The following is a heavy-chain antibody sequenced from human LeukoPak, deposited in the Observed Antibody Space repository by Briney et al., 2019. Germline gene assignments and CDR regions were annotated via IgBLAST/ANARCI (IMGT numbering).Heavy chain of an antibody. CDR1: EESFSGYY. J-gene: IGHJ4*02. CDR2: INHSGST. Sequence: SETLSLTCVVYEESFSGYYWTWIRQPPGKGLEWIGEINHSGSTNYNPSLKSRVTISVDTSKNHFSLKLSSVTAADTAMYFCARGLHYSGSGRTFDSWGQGTPVTVSS. V-gene: IGHV4-34*01. CDR3: ARGLHYSGSGRTFDS. D-gene: IGHD3-10*01.